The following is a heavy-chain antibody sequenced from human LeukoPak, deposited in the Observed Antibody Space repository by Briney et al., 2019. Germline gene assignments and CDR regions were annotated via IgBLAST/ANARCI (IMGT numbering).Heavy chain of an antibody. CDR1: GYTLTELS. V-gene: IGHV1-24*01. D-gene: IGHD3-22*01. Sequence: ASVKVSCKVSGYTLTELSMHWVRQAPGKGREWMGGFDPEDGETIYAQKFQGRVTMTEDTSTDTAYMELSSLRSEDTAVYYCATDRGGYYYDSSGYPLSDYWGQGTLVTVSS. CDR2: FDPEDGET. CDR3: ATDRGGYYYDSSGYPLSDY. J-gene: IGHJ4*02.